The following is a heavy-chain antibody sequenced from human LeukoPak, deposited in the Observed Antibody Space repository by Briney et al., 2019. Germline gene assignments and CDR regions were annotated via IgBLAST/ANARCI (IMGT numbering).Heavy chain of an antibody. CDR3: AKDKRNFFGELGY. J-gene: IGHJ4*02. D-gene: IGHD3-10*01. CDR2: ISGSGGST. V-gene: IGHV3-23*01. Sequence: QAGGSLRLSCAASGFTFSSYAMSWVRQAPGKGLEWVSAISGSGGSTYYADSVKGRFTISRDNSKNSLYLQMNSLRAEDTALYYCAKDKRNFFGELGYWGQGTLVTVSS. CDR1: GFTFSSYA.